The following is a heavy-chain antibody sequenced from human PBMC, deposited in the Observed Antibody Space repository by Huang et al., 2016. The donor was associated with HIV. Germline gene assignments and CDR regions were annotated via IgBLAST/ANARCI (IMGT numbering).Heavy chain of an antibody. V-gene: IGHV4-39*01. CDR1: GGSIRSDNYY. Sequence: QLQLQESGPGLVKPSETLSLTCTVSGGSIRSDNYYWGWIRQPPGKGLEWIGRIYYSGSTYYNPSLKSRVTITVDTSKNQFSLKRRSVTAADTAVYYCARLPGSITMIRGVITDPYWGQGTLVTVSS. J-gene: IGHJ4*02. CDR3: ARLPGSITMIRGVITDPY. CDR2: IYYSGST. D-gene: IGHD3-10*01.